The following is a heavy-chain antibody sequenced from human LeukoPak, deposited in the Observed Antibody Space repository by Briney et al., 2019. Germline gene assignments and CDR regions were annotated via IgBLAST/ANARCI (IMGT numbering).Heavy chain of an antibody. D-gene: IGHD7-27*01. Sequence: SGPTLVKPTETLTLTCTFSGSSLNTSGVGVGWIRQPPVKALEWLTLISRDDDKRYSPSLKSRLTITKDNSKNQVALTLANLDPVDTATYYCAHTGSAHGDDWFDPWGQGSLVTVSS. CDR2: ISRDDDK. CDR3: AHTGSAHGDDWFDP. J-gene: IGHJ5*02. V-gene: IGHV2-5*02. CDR1: GSSLNTSGVG.